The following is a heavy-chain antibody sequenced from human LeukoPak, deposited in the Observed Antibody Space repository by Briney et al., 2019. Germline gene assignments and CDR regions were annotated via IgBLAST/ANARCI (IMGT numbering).Heavy chain of an antibody. V-gene: IGHV3-23*01. CDR1: GFTFSSYA. CDR3: AKADSYGGNSQLFDF. D-gene: IGHD4-23*01. Sequence: GGSLRLSCAASGFTFSSYAMSWVRQAPGKGLEWVSGIDGSGDNTYYADSVKGRFTISRDNFKDTLFLQMKSLRAEDTAVYYCAKADSYGGNSQLFDFWGQGTLVTVSS. CDR2: IDGSGDNT. J-gene: IGHJ5*01.